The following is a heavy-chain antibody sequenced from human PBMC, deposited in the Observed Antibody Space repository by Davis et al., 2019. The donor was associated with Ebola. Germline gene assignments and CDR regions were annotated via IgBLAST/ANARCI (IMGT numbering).Heavy chain of an antibody. V-gene: IGHV3-30*03. D-gene: IGHD2-2*01. J-gene: IGHJ6*02. CDR3: ARQPAAMGYYYGMDV. CDR1: GFTFSSYG. CDR2: ISYDGSNK. Sequence: PGGSLRLSCAASGFTFSSYGMHWVRQAPGKGLEWVAVISYDGSNKYSADSVKGRFTISRDNSKNTLYLQMSSLRAEDAAVYYCARQPAAMGYYYGMDVWGQGTTVTVSS.